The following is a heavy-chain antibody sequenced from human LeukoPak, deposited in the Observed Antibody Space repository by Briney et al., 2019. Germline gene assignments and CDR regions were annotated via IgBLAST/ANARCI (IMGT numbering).Heavy chain of an antibody. V-gene: IGHV3-21*01. CDR1: GFTFSSYS. Sequence: GGSLRLSCAASGFTFSSYSMNWVRQAPGKGLEWVSSISSSSSYIYYADSVKGRFTISRDNAKNSLYLQMNSLRAEDTAVYYCARAQGEVVVAASGFDYWGQGTLVTASS. CDR2: ISSSSSYI. CDR3: ARAQGEVVVAASGFDY. J-gene: IGHJ4*02. D-gene: IGHD2-15*01.